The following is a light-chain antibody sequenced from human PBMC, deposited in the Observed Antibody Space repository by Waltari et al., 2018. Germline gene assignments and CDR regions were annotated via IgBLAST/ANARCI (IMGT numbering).Light chain of an antibody. CDR3: SSYTSSKTYL. J-gene: IGLJ1*01. CDR2: DVS. V-gene: IGLV2-14*03. Sequence: HSALTQPASVSGSPGQSIPLSCTGTASDVGGYTLVSWYQQHPGKVPKSIIYDVSIRPSVISSRFSAARSGNTASLTISGLQAEDDADYYCSSYTSSKTYLFGTGTKVSVL. CDR1: ASDVGGYTL.